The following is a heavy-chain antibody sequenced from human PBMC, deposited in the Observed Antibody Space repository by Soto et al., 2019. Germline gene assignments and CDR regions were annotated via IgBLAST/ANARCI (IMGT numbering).Heavy chain of an antibody. D-gene: IGHD5-12*01. J-gene: IGHJ4*02. CDR2: IYHSGSA. CDR1: GGSIRSGGYY. V-gene: IGHV4-31*03. CDR3: ARQYSGYRKIYYLDY. Sequence: PXETLSLTCTVAGGSIRSGGYYWSWVRLRPGKGLEWLGHIYHSGSASFNPSLKTRVTISVDTSKNQFSLNRTSVTAADTALYYCARQYSGYRKIYYLDYWGQGAQVTVSS.